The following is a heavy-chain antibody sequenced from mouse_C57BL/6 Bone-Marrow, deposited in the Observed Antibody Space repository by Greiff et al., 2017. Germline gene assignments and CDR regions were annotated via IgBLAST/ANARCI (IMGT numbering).Heavy chain of an antibody. CDR1: GYTFTSYG. Sequence: QVQLKQSGAELARPGASVKLSCKASGYTFTSYGISWVKQRPGQGLEWIGEIYPRSGNTYYNEKFKGKATLTADKSSSTAYMELRSLTSEDSAVYFCARYGNYDYAMDYWGQGTSVTVSS. J-gene: IGHJ4*01. CDR2: IYPRSGNT. CDR3: ARYGNYDYAMDY. V-gene: IGHV1-81*01. D-gene: IGHD2-1*01.